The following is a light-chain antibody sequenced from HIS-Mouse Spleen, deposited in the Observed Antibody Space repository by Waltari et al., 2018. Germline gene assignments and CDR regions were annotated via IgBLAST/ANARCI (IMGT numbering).Light chain of an antibody. CDR1: SSDVGGSNY. CDR2: EVS. CDR3: SSYAGSNNYV. V-gene: IGLV2-8*01. J-gene: IGLJ1*01. Sequence: QSALTQPPSASGSPGQSVTISCTGTSSDVGGSNYVSWYQQHPGKAPKLMIYEVSKRPPGVPDRFSGSKSGNTASLTVSGLQAEDEADYYCSSYAGSNNYVFGTGTKVTVL.